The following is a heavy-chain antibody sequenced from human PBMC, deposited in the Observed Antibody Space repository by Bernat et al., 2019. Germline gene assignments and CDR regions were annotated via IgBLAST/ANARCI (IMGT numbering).Heavy chain of an antibody. D-gene: IGHD4-17*01. J-gene: IGHJ4*02. CDR2: ICYSGTT. CDR3: ARKRDDGDYHFDY. CDR1: GGSISSAAYY. V-gene: IGHV4-31*03. Sequence: QVQLQESGPGLVKPSQTLSLTCTVSGGSISSAAYYWSWIRQYPGKGLEWIAYICYSGTTYYNPSLKSRVSISVDTSRNQFSLQLDSVTAADTAVYYCARKRDDGDYHFDYWGQGTLVTVSS.